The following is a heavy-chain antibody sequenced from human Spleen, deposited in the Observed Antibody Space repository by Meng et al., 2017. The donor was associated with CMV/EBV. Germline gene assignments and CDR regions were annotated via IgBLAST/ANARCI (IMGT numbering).Heavy chain of an antibody. Sequence: SETRSLTCTVAGASISSYYWSWIRQPPGKGLEWIGYIYYSGSTNYNPSLKSRVTISVDTSKNQFSLKLSSVTAADTAVYYCARVHCSSTSCYIIPPLFDPWGQGTLVTVSS. CDR2: IYYSGST. CDR3: ARVHCSSTSCYIIPPLFDP. V-gene: IGHV4-59*01. CDR1: GASISSYY. J-gene: IGHJ5*02. D-gene: IGHD2-2*02.